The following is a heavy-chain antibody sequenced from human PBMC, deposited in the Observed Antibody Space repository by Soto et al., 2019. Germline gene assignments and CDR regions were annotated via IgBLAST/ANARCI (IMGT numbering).Heavy chain of an antibody. Sequence: QLQLQESGPGLVKPSETLSLTCTVSGGSISSSSSYWGWIRQPPGKGLEWIGSIYYSGSTYYNPSPATRVTIFVDTYDHRFSRDLSPVTGADTGVYYCASRDVLRSVDWLVYAGFEYWGQGTLVTVSS. J-gene: IGHJ4*02. CDR2: IYYSGST. CDR3: ASRDVLRSVDWLVYAGFEY. CDR1: GGSISSSSSY. D-gene: IGHD3-9*01. V-gene: IGHV4-39*01.